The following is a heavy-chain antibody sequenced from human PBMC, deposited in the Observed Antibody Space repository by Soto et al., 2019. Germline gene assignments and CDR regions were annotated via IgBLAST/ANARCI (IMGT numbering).Heavy chain of an antibody. CDR3: ARQGDIVVVPAAINWFDP. CDR1: GGSISSSSYY. D-gene: IGHD2-2*01. V-gene: IGHV4-39*01. Sequence: SETLSLTCTVSGGSISSSSYYWGWIRQPPGKGLEWIGSIYYSGSTYYNPSLKSRVTISVDRSKNQFPLRLSSVTAADTAVYYCARQGDIVVVPAAINWFDPWGQGTLVTVSS. CDR2: IYYSGST. J-gene: IGHJ5*02.